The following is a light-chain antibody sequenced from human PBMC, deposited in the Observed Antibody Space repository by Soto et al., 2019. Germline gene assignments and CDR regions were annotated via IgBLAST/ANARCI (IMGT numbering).Light chain of an antibody. Sequence: DIQMTQSPSTLSASVGDRVTVTCRASQSISSWLAWYQQKPGKAPKLLIYDAYSLESGVPSRFSGSGSGTEFTLTISSLQPGDFATYDCQQYHSYSPFTFGPGTKVDIK. CDR1: QSISSW. CDR2: DAY. V-gene: IGKV1-5*01. CDR3: QQYHSYSPFT. J-gene: IGKJ3*01.